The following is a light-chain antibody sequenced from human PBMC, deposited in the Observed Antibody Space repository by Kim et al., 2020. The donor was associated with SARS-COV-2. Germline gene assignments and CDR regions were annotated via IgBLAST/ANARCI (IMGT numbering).Light chain of an antibody. J-gene: IGLJ3*02. CDR1: SLRTYY. V-gene: IGLV3-19*01. Sequence: ALGQTVRITCPGDSLRTYYSSWYQQKPGQAPVLLIYGKNDRPSGIPDRFSGSSSGSTASLTITGAQADDEADYYCNSRDSSGDYVVFGGGTQLTVL. CDR3: NSRDSSGDYVV. CDR2: GKN.